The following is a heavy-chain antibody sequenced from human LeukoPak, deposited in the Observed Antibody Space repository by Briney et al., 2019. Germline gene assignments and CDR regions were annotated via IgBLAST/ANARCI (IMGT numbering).Heavy chain of an antibody. CDR1: GFTFDDYA. CDR3: AKDGGSGLDY. J-gene: IGHJ4*02. D-gene: IGHD6-19*01. Sequence: GGSLRLSCAASGFTFDDYAMHWVRQAPGKGLEWVSGISRNSGSIGYADSVKGRLTISRDNAKNSLYLQTNSLRAEDMALYYCAKDGGSGLDYWGQGTLVTVSS. CDR2: ISRNSGSI. V-gene: IGHV3-9*03.